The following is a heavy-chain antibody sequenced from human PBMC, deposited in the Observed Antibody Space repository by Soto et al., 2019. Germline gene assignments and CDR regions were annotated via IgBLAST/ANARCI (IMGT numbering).Heavy chain of an antibody. Sequence: PSETLSLTCTVSGDSISSDDYYWSWIRQPPGKGLEWIGYIYYIGSTYYNPSLKSRVTISLDTSKNQFSLKLSSVTAADTAVYYCARYSYGSYYFDYWGQGTLVTVSS. D-gene: IGHD5-18*01. CDR3: ARYSYGSYYFDY. CDR1: GDSISSDDYY. V-gene: IGHV4-30-4*01. J-gene: IGHJ4*02. CDR2: IYYIGST.